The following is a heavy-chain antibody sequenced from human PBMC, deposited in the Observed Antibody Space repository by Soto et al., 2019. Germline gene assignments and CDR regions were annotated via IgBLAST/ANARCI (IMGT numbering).Heavy chain of an antibody. CDR3: ARDRESSSWSYYYYYGMDV. CDR1: GDSVSSNSAA. Sequence: PSQTLSLTCAISGDSVSSNSAAWNRIRQSPSRGLEWLGRTYYRSKWYNDYAVSVKSRITINPDTSKNQFSLQLNSVTPEDTAVYYCARDRESSSWSYYYYYGMDVWGQGTTVTVSS. D-gene: IGHD6-13*01. V-gene: IGHV6-1*01. J-gene: IGHJ6*02. CDR2: TYYRSKWYN.